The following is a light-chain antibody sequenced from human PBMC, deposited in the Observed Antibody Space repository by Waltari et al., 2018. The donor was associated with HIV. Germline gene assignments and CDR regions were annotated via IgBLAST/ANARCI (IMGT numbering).Light chain of an antibody. CDR1: LLAQKH. J-gene: IGLJ2*01. CDR2: KDT. CDR3: YSAADDNRLI. Sequence: SLELTQPSSVSVSPGQAARITCSGDLLAQKHARWFQHKPGQALVVVIYKDTARPSAIPERFSGSSSGTTVTLTIGGVQVEDEADYYCYSAADDNRLIFGGGTKLTVL. V-gene: IGLV3-27*01.